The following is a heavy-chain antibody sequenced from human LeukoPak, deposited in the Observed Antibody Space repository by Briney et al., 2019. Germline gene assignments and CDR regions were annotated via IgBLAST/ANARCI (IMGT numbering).Heavy chain of an antibody. V-gene: IGHV3-48*02. CDR1: GFTFSYYS. Sequence: GGSLRLSCAASGFTFSYYSMNWVRQAPGKGLEWVSYISSTSSTIYYTDSVKGRFTISRDNAKNSPYLQMNSLRDEDTAMYYCARGRTDFDYWGQGTLVTVSS. J-gene: IGHJ4*02. CDR2: ISSTSSTI. CDR3: ARGRTDFDY.